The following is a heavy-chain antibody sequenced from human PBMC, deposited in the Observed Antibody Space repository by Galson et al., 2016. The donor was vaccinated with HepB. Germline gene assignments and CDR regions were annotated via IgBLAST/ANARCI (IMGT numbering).Heavy chain of an antibody. Sequence: SLRLSCAASGFSFRSHEMNWVRQAPGKGLEWISYISRSGGTIYYADSVKGRFTISRDNAKNARYLQMNSLRAEDTGVYYCARVGEGTSQYFDFWGQGTMVTVSS. J-gene: IGHJ3*01. CDR2: ISRSGGTI. D-gene: IGHD3-3*01. CDR1: GFSFRSHE. CDR3: ARVGEGTSQYFDF. V-gene: IGHV3-48*03.